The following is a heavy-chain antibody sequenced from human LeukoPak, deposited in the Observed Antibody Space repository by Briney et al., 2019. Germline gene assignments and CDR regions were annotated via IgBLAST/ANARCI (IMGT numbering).Heavy chain of an antibody. J-gene: IGHJ4*02. V-gene: IGHV1-2*04. CDR1: GYTFTGYY. D-gene: IGHD3-22*01. CDR3: ARSGNYSDSSGYTD. CDR2: INPNSGGT. Sequence: ASVKVSCKASGYTFTGYYMHWVRQAPGQGLEWMGWINPNSGGTNYAQKFQGWVTMTRDTSISTAYMELSRLRSDDTAVYYCARSGNYSDSSGYTDWGQGTLVTVSS.